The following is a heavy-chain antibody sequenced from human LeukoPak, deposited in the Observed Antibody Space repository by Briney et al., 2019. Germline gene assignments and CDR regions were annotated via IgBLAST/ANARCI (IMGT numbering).Heavy chain of an antibody. CDR1: GGSFSGYY. V-gene: IGHV4-4*07. CDR2: IYTSGST. Sequence: SETLSLTCAVYGGSFSGYYWSWIRQPAGKGLEWSGRIYTSGSTNYNPSLKSRVTMSVDTSKNQFSLRLSSVNAADTAVYFCAREGTSGGLNWLDPWGQGTLVTVSS. J-gene: IGHJ5*02. CDR3: AREGTSGGLNWLDP. D-gene: IGHD3-10*01.